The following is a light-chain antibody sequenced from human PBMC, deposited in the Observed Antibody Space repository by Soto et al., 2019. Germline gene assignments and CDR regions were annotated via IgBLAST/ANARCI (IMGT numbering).Light chain of an antibody. CDR2: GTS. J-gene: IGKJ1*01. CDR1: QSVSRSY. V-gene: IGKV3-20*01. CDR3: QQYGSSSWT. Sequence: EIVLTQSPGTLSLSPGERATISCRASQSVSRSYLARYQQKPGQAPRLFIYGTSSRAAAIPDRFSGSGSGTDFTLTISRLEPEDFAVYYCQQYGSSSWTFGQGTKVEIK.